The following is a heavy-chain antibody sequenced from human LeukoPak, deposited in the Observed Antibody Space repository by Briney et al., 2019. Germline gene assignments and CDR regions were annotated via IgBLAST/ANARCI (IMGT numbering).Heavy chain of an antibody. J-gene: IGHJ4*02. CDR3: AKGADPLTWRMMTVAGTRFDF. D-gene: IGHD6-19*01. Sequence: GGSLRLSCAVSGFTFDDYAMHWVRQAPGKGLEWVSLISGDGGSRYYAGSVKGRFTVSRDNSKNSLYLQMNRLRTEDTAFYYCAKGADPLTWRMMTVAGTRFDFWGQGTLVTVSS. CDR1: GFTFDDYA. CDR2: ISGDGGSR. V-gene: IGHV3-43*02.